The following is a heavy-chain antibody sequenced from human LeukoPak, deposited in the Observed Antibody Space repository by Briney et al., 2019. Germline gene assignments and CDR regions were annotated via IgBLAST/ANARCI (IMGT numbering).Heavy chain of an antibody. D-gene: IGHD4-11*01. J-gene: IGHJ4*02. CDR1: GFTFSSYA. CDR3: ARGTVTTTSHFDY. V-gene: IGHV3-23*01. Sequence: GGSPRLSCAASGFTFSSYAMSWVRQAPGKGLEWVSAISGSGGSTYYADSVKGRFTISRDNSKNTLYLQMNSLRAEDTAVYYCARGTVTTTSHFDYWGQGTLVTVSS. CDR2: ISGSGGST.